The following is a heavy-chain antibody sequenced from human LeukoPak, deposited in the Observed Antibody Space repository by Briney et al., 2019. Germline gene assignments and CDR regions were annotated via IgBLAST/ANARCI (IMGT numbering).Heavy chain of an antibody. CDR2: ISAYNGNT. V-gene: IGHV1-18*01. CDR1: GYTFTSYG. CDR3: ARNCGDALHDAFDI. D-gene: IGHD4-17*01. Sequence: ASVKVSCKASGYTFTSYGISWVRQAPGQGLEWMGWISAYNGNTNYAQKLQGRVTMTTDTSTSTAYMELRSLRSDDTAVYYCARNCGDALHDAFDIWGQGTMVTVSS. J-gene: IGHJ3*02.